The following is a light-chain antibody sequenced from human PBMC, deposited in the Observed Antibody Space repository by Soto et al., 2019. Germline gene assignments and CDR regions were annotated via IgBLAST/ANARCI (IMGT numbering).Light chain of an antibody. Sequence: SVLTQPASVSGSPGRSITISCTGTSSDVGGYNSVSWYQQHPGKAPKLMIYNVSNRPSGVSNRFSGSKSGNTASLTISGLQAEDEADYYCSSYTSSSTYVFGTGTKVTVL. V-gene: IGLV2-14*01. CDR3: SSYTSSSTYV. J-gene: IGLJ1*01. CDR1: SSDVGGYNS. CDR2: NVS.